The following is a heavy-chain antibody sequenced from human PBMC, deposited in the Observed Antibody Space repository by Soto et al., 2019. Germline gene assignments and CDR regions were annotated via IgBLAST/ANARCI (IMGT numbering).Heavy chain of an antibody. V-gene: IGHV3-23*01. CDR3: ASPALIPPSAFDI. CDR1: GFTFSSDA. Sequence: EVQLLESGGGLVQPGGSLRLSCAASGFTFSSDAMSWVRQAPGKGLEWVSAISGSGGSTYYADSVKGRFTISRDNSKNTLYLQMNSLRAEDTAVYYCASPALIPPSAFDIWGQGTMVTVSS. J-gene: IGHJ3*02. CDR2: ISGSGGST. D-gene: IGHD2-21*01.